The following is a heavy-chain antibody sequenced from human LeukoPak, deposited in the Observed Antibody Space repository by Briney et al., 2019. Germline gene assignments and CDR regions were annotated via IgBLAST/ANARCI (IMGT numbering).Heavy chain of an antibody. CDR2: ISGSGGST. Sequence: GGSLRLSCAASGFTFRNYVIHWVRQAPGKGLEWVSGISGSGGSTYYADSVKGRFTISRDNSKNTLYLQMNSLTDEDTAVYYCAKKWGVGTTTLDYFDYWGQGTLVTVSS. CDR3: AKKWGVGTTTLDYFDY. J-gene: IGHJ4*02. V-gene: IGHV3-23*01. CDR1: GFTFRNYV. D-gene: IGHD1-26*01.